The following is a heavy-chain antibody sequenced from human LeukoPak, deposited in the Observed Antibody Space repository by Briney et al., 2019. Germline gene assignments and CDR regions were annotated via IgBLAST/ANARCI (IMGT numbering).Heavy chain of an antibody. CDR3: ASGSSGFDY. V-gene: IGHV3-30-3*01. J-gene: IGHJ4*02. D-gene: IGHD1-26*01. CDR2: ISYDESNK. CDR1: GFTFSSYP. Sequence: PGGSLRLSCAASGFTFSSYPMHWVRQAPGKGLEWVAVISYDESNKYYADSVKGRFTISRDNSKNTLYLQMNSLRAEDTAVYYCASGSSGFDYWGQGTLVTVSS.